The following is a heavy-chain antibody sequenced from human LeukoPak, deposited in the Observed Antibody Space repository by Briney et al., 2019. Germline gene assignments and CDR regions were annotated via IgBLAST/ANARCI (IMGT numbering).Heavy chain of an antibody. CDR3: SGGSSSYYYYYYMDV. Sequence: SETLSLTCTVSGGSISSYYWSWIRQPPGKGLEWIGYIYYSGSTNYNPSLKSRVTISVDTSKNQFSLKLSSVTAADTAVYYCSGGSSSYYYYYYMDVWGKGTTVTVSS. CDR1: GGSISSYY. D-gene: IGHD6-6*01. V-gene: IGHV4-59*01. J-gene: IGHJ6*03. CDR2: IYYSGST.